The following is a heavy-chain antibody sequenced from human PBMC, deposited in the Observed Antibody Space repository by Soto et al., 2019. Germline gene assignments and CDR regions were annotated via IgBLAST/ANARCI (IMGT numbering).Heavy chain of an antibody. CDR2: IIPIFGTA. CDR1: GGTFSSYA. CDR3: ASCDCSSTSCYSCSFDY. J-gene: IGHJ4*02. D-gene: IGHD2-2*01. V-gene: IGHV1-69*06. Sequence: SVKVSFKASGGTFSSYAISWVRQAPGQGLEWMGGIIPIFGTANYAQKFQGRVTITADKSTSTAYMELSSLRSEDTAVYYCASCDCSSTSCYSCSFDYWGQGTLVTVSS.